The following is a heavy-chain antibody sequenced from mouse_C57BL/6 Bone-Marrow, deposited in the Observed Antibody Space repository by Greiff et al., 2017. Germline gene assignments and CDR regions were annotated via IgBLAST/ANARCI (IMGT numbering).Heavy chain of an antibody. Sequence: EVMLVGSGGGLVQPGGSLRLSCATSGFTFSDFYMEWVRQPPGKRLEWIAASRNKANDYSTEYSASVQGRFIVSRDTSQSILYLQMNGLRAEDAAIYYCARDYYGGNYWYFDDWGAGTTVTVSS. CDR2: SRNKANDYST. CDR1: GFTFSDFY. CDR3: ARDYYGGNYWYFDD. V-gene: IGHV7-1*02. J-gene: IGHJ1*01. D-gene: IGHD1-1*01.